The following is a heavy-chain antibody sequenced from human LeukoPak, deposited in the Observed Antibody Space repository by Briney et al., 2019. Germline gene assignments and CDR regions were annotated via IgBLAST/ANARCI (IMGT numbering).Heavy chain of an antibody. CDR1: GGSFSGYY. Sequence: PSETLSLTCAVYGGSFSGYYWGWIRQPPGKGLEWIGEINHSGSTNYNPSLKSRVTISVDTSKNQFSLKPSSVTAADTAVYYCARGVVVADYWGQGTLVTVSS. CDR3: ARGVVVADY. CDR2: INHSGST. V-gene: IGHV4-34*01. D-gene: IGHD2-15*01. J-gene: IGHJ4*02.